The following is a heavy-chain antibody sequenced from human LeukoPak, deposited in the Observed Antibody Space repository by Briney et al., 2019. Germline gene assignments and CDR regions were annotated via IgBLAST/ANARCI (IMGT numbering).Heavy chain of an antibody. CDR3: ARDNFWSGYLSDDAFDI. D-gene: IGHD3-3*01. CDR1: GGSISSYY. CDR2: IYTSGST. V-gene: IGHV4-4*07. Sequence: SETLSLTCTVSGGSISSYYWSWIRQPAGKGLEWIGRIYTSGSTNYNPSLKSRVTMSVDTSKNQFSLKLSSVTAADTAVYYRARDNFWSGYLSDDAFDIWGQGTMVTVSS. J-gene: IGHJ3*02.